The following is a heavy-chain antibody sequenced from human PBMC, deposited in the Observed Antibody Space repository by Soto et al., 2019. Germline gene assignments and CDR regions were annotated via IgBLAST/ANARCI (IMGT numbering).Heavy chain of an antibody. CDR1: GFTFSGSA. J-gene: IGHJ3*02. V-gene: IGHV3-73*01. Sequence: LRLSCAASGFTFSGSAMHWVRQASGKGLEWVGRIRSKANSYATAYAASVKGRFTISRDDSKNTAYLQMNSLKTEDTAVYYCTRPLSGPLAFDIWGQGTMVTVSS. D-gene: IGHD5-12*01. CDR3: TRPLSGPLAFDI. CDR2: IRSKANSYAT.